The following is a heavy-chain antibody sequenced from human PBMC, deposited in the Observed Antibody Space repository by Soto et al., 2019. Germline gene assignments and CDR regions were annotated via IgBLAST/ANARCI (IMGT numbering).Heavy chain of an antibody. CDR3: AREGVRYCSSTSCQTPYYFYGMDV. J-gene: IGHJ6*02. CDR1: GGSISSGDYY. CDR2: IYYSGST. D-gene: IGHD2-2*01. V-gene: IGHV4-30-4*01. Sequence: SETLSLTCTVSGGSISSGDYYWSWIRQPPGKGLEWIGYIYYSGSTYYNPSLKSRVTISVDTPKNQFSLKLSSVTAADTAVYYCAREGVRYCSSTSCQTPYYFYGMDVWGQGTTVTVSS.